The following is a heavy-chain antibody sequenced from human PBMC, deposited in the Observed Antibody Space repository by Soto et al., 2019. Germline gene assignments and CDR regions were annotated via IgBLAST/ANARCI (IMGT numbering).Heavy chain of an antibody. CDR2: IYYSGGA. CDR1: GGSISSFY. V-gene: IGHV4-59*08. CDR3: ARHKGTLNYMDV. D-gene: IGHD3-16*01. Sequence: SETLSLTCNVSGGSISSFYWSWIRQSPGKGLEWIGNIYYSGGANYNPSLKSRVTISVDTSRNQFSLKLSSVTAADTAVYYCARHKGTLNYMDVWGKGTTVTVSS. J-gene: IGHJ6*03.